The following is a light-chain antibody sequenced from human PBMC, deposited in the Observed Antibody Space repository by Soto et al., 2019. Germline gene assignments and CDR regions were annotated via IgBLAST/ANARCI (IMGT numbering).Light chain of an antibody. V-gene: IGLV1-44*01. CDR1: SSNIGSNT. CDR3: AAWDDSLNGPV. J-gene: IGLJ3*02. CDR2: SIN. Sequence: VLTQPPSASGTPGQRVTISCSGSSSNIGSNTVNWYQQLPGSAPKLLIYSINQRPSGVPDRFSGSKSGTSASLAISGLQSADEADYYCAAWDDSLNGPVFGGGTQLTVL.